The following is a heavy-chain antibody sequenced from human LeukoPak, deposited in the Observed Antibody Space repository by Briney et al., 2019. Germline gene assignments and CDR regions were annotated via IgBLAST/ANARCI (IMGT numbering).Heavy chain of an antibody. CDR1: GGTFSSYA. D-gene: IGHD4-11*01. V-gene: IGHV1-69*01. Sequence: GSSVTVSCKASGGTFSSYAISWVRQAPGQGLEWMGGIIPIFGTASYAQKFQGRVTITADESTSTAYMELRSLRSEDTAVYYCARAHDYSNSRFDYWGQGTLVTVSS. CDR3: ARAHDYSNSRFDY. CDR2: IIPIFGTA. J-gene: IGHJ4*02.